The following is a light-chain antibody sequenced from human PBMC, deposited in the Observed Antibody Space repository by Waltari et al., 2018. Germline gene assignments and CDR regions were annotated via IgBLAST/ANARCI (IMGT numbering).Light chain of an antibody. CDR2: AAS. CDR1: QGISKS. CDR3: QQYSNRPFT. J-gene: IGKJ4*01. V-gene: IGKV1-NL1*01. Sequence: DIQMTQSPSSLSASVGDSVTLTCRASQGISKSLAWYQQKPGKAPKLLVFAASGLESAVPSRFSGSGSGTDFTLTISSLRPEDFATYYCQQYSNRPFTFGGGTKVEIK.